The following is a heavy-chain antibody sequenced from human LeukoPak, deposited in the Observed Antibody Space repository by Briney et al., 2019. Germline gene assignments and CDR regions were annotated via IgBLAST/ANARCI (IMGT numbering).Heavy chain of an antibody. CDR2: IGTASDT. CDR3: ARGPPRGKYYYMDV. Sequence: GGSLRLSCAASGFTFSSYAMSWVRQAPGKGLEWVSTIGTASDTYYPGSVEGRFTLSRDNAKNSLYLQMNSLTAGDTAVCYCARGPPRGKYYYMDVWGKGTTVTVSS. J-gene: IGHJ6*03. D-gene: IGHD1-1*01. CDR1: GFTFSSYA. V-gene: IGHV3-13*01.